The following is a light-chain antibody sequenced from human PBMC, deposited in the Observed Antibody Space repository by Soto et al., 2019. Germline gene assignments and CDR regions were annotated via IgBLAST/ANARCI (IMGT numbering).Light chain of an antibody. J-gene: IGLJ1*01. Sequence: QSALTQPASVSGSPGQSITISCTGTSSDVGSYHLVSWYQQHPGKAPKLMIYEGSKRPSGVSNRFSGSKSGNTATLTISGLQAEYEADYYCCSYAGSSTYVFGTGTKLTVL. CDR2: EGS. CDR3: CSYAGSSTYV. V-gene: IGLV2-23*01. CDR1: SSDVGSYHL.